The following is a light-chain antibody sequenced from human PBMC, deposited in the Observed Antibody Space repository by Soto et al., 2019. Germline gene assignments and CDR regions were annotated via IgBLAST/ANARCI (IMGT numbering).Light chain of an antibody. J-gene: IGKJ1*01. Sequence: DIQMTQSTSTLSASVGDRFTITCRASQSISSWLAWYQQKQGKDPKLMIYDDYSLESGVTSRFSGGGSGTEFTLTISSLQPDDFATYYCQQYNSYYRTFGQGTKVDIK. V-gene: IGKV1-5*01. CDR3: QQYNSYYRT. CDR1: QSISSW. CDR2: DDY.